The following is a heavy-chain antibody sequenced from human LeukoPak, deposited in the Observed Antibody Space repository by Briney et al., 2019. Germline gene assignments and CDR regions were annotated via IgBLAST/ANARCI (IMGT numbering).Heavy chain of an antibody. CDR3: ARARWGIAVARRRGSYFDY. J-gene: IGHJ4*02. CDR1: GFTFSSYE. CDR2: ISSSGSTI. D-gene: IGHD6-19*01. V-gene: IGHV3-48*03. Sequence: PGGSLRISCAASGFTFSSYEMNWVRQAPGKGLEWVSYISSSGSTIYYADSVKGRFTISRDNAKNSLYLQMNSLRAEDTAVYYCARARWGIAVARRRGSYFDYWGQGTLVTVSS.